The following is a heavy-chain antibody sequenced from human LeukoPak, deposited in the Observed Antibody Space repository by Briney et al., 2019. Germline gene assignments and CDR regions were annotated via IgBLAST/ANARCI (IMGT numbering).Heavy chain of an antibody. Sequence: PSETLSLTCSVSGGSISSYYWSWIRQPPGKGLEWIGYVYYTGSSNSDPSLKSRVTMFVDTSKNQLSLRLSSVSALDTAVYYCARGAYASAWYAFDIWGPGTGVSVTS. CDR3: ARGAYASAWYAFDI. CDR1: GGSISSYY. V-gene: IGHV4-59*12. D-gene: IGHD6-19*01. J-gene: IGHJ3*02. CDR2: VYYTGSS.